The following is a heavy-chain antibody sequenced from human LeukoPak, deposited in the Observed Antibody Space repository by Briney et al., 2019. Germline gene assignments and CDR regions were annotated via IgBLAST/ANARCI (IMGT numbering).Heavy chain of an antibody. J-gene: IGHJ4*02. CDR2: INPSGGST. Sequence: ASVKVSCKASGHTFTSYYMHWVRQAPGQGLEWMGIINPSGGSTSYAQKFQGRVTMTRDTSTSTVYMELSSLRSEDTAVYYCARGAYEILSGWSLYYFDYWGQGTLVTVSS. V-gene: IGHV1-46*01. CDR3: ARGAYEILSGWSLYYFDY. CDR1: GHTFTSYY. D-gene: IGHD3-3*01.